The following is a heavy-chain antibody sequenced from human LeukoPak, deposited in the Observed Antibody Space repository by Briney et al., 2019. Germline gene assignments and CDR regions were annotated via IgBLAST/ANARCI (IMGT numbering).Heavy chain of an antibody. CDR3: ARYWNGGNYDY. Sequence: GGSLRLSCAVSGFTFSNFWMSWVRQAPGKGLEWVANKKQDGSEKYYVVSVRGRFTISRDNAKNSLYLQMNSLRAEDTAVYYCARYWNGGNYDYWGQGTLVTVSS. V-gene: IGHV3-7*04. CDR2: KKQDGSEK. D-gene: IGHD1-1*01. CDR1: GFTFSNFW. J-gene: IGHJ4*02.